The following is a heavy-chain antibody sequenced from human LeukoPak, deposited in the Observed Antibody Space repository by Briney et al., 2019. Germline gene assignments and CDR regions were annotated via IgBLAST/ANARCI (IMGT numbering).Heavy chain of an antibody. CDR2: IIPIFGTA. CDR3: ARAEDCSGGSCSNTFDY. CDR1: GGTFSSYA. D-gene: IGHD2-15*01. V-gene: IGHV1-69*13. J-gene: IGHJ4*02. Sequence: SVKVSCKASGGTFSSYAISWVRQAPGQGLEWMGGIIPIFGTANYAQKFQGRVTITADESTSTAYMELSSLRSEDTAVYYCARAEDCSGGSCSNTFDYWGQGTLVTVSS.